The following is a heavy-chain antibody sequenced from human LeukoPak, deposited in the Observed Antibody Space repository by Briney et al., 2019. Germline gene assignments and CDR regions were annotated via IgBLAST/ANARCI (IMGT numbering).Heavy chain of an antibody. CDR2: ISGSGGST. Sequence: GGSLRLSCAASGFTFSSYAMSWVRQAPGKGLEWVSAISGSGGSTYYADSVKGRFTISRDNSKNTLYLQMNSLRAEDTAVYYCAEPPSVLLWFGEFYYFDYWGQGTLVTVSS. V-gene: IGHV3-23*01. D-gene: IGHD3-10*01. CDR3: AEPPSVLLWFGEFYYFDY. J-gene: IGHJ4*02. CDR1: GFTFSSYA.